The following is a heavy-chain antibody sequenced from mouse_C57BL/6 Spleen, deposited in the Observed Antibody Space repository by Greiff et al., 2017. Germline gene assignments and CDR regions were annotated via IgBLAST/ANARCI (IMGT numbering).Heavy chain of an antibody. Sequence: VQLQQPGAALVRPGSSVKLSCQASGSTFTSYLMPWVTQTPIQGLEWFGNIGAADSETHYNQKFKDKATWTGDKSSSTDDMQLSSLTSEDDAVYYCARGRCDGFAYWGQGTLVTVSA. J-gene: IGHJ3*01. CDR2: IGAADSET. V-gene: IGHV1-52*01. CDR3: ARGRCDGFAY. CDR1: GSTFTSYL.